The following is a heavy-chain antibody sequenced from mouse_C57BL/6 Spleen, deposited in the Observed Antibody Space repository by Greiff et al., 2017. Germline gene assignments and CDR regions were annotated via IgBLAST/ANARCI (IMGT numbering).Heavy chain of an antibody. CDR1: GFNIKDDY. CDR2: IDPENGDT. CDR3: TTGEWFAY. J-gene: IGHJ3*01. V-gene: IGHV14-4*01. Sequence: EVQLQQSGAELVRPGASVKLSCTASGFNIKDDYMHWVKQRPEQGLEWIGWIDPENGDTEYASKFQGKATITADTSSNTAYLQLSSLTSEDTAVYYCTTGEWFAYWGQGTLVTVSA.